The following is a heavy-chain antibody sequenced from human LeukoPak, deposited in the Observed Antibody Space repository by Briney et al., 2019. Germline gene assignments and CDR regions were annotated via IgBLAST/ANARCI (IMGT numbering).Heavy chain of an antibody. J-gene: IGHJ4*02. V-gene: IGHV3-23*01. D-gene: IGHD6-6*01. CDR3: AKRIQYSSSSAYFDY. CDR1: GFTFSNYG. CDR2: ISDNAGST. Sequence: PGGSLRLSCAASGFTFSNYGMNWVRQAPGKGLEWVSSISDNAGSTFYADSVKGRFTIPTDNSKDTLYLQMNSLRAGDTAIYYCAKRIQYSSSSAYFDYWGQGTLVTVSS.